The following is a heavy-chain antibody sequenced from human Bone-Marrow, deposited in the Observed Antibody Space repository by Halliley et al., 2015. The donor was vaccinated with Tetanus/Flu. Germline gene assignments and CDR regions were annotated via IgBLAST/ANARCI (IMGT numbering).Heavy chain of an antibody. CDR2: VFPSDSNI. CDR3: ARHVFIAVGATTSFFYYALDV. J-gene: IGHJ6*02. V-gene: IGHV5-51*01. D-gene: IGHD6-19*01. CDR1: GFNFATYW. Sequence: QLVQSGAEMKKPGESLRISCRGSGFNFATYWIGWVRQMPGKGPEWMGSVFPSDSNIRYSPSFQGQVTISADKSISTAYLQLSSLRASDSGIYFCARHVFIAVGATTSFFYYALDVWGQGTTVTVSS.